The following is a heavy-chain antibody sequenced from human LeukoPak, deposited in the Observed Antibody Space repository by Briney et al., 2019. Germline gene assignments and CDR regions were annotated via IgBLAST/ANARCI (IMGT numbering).Heavy chain of an antibody. D-gene: IGHD1-26*01. V-gene: IGHV1-69*13. CDR1: GGTFSSYA. J-gene: IGHJ6*02. CDR2: IISIFGTA. Sequence: SLKLSCEASGGTFSSYAISWVRQPPGQGLEWMGGIISIFGTANYAQKFQGRVTITADESTNTAYMELSSLRSEDTAVYYCAREYSGSYYYYYGMDVWGQGTTVTVSS. CDR3: AREYSGSYYYYYGMDV.